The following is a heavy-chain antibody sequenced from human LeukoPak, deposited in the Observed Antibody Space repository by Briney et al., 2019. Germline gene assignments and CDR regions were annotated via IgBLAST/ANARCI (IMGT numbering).Heavy chain of an antibody. Sequence: GRSLRLSCAASGFTFSSYSMHWVRQAPGKGLEWVAVIWYDGSNKYYADSVRGRFTISSDNSKNTLYLQMNSLRAEDTAVYYCARDRSGYDMDAFDIWGQGTMVTVSS. J-gene: IGHJ3*02. D-gene: IGHD5-12*01. CDR2: IWYDGSNK. CDR1: GFTFSSYS. CDR3: ARDRSGYDMDAFDI. V-gene: IGHV3-33*08.